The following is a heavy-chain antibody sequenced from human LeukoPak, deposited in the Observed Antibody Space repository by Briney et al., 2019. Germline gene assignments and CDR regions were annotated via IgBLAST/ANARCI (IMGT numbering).Heavy chain of an antibody. CDR2: TYYRSKWYY. CDR1: GDTVSSNTAA. D-gene: IGHD6-25*01. CDR3: ARESQRSRLDY. J-gene: IGHJ4*02. V-gene: IGHV6-1*01. Sequence: SQNLSRNAAISGDTVSSNTAAWNWIRLSPSRGLEWLGRTYYRSKWYYDYATSVKSRIIINPATSKNQFSLQLNSVTPEDTAVYFCARESQRSRLDYWGQGTLVTVSS.